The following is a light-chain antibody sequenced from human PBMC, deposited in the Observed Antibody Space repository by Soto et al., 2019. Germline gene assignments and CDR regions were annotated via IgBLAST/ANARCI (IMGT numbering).Light chain of an antibody. CDR1: QSLSSN. V-gene: IGKV3-15*01. J-gene: IGKJ4*01. CDR3: QQNSNWPLT. CDR2: GAS. Sequence: EIVMTQSPATLSVSPGERATLSCRASQSLSSNLAWYQQKPGQAPRLLIYGASTRATDIPVRFRGSGSGTEFTLTITTLQSEDVAVYYCQQNSNWPLTFGGGTKVEMK.